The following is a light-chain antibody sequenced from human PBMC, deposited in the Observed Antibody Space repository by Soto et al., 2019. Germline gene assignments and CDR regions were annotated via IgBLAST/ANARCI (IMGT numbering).Light chain of an antibody. V-gene: IGKV1-5*03. CDR3: QQYDSYSPYT. CDR1: QTISSS. CDR2: KAS. J-gene: IGKJ2*01. Sequence: IQMTQFPPTLSASIGDRVTITCRASQTISSSLAWYQQKPGKAPKLLIYKASTLETGVPSRFSGSGSGTEFTLTISSLQPDDFATYYCQQYDSYSPYTFGQGTRLELK.